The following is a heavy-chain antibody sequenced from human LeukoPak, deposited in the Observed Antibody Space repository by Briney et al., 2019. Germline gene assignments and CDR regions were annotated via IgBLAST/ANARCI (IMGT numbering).Heavy chain of an antibody. V-gene: IGHV4-31*03. CDR2: IYYSGST. Sequence: PSETLSLTCTVSGGSISSGGYYWSWIRQHPGKGLEWIGYIYYSGSTYYNPSLKSRVTISIDTSKNQFSLKLSSVTAAATAVYYCARAASLGRLPIDYWGQGTLVTVSS. CDR1: GGSISSGGYY. CDR3: ARAASLGRLPIDY. D-gene: IGHD6-25*01. J-gene: IGHJ4*02.